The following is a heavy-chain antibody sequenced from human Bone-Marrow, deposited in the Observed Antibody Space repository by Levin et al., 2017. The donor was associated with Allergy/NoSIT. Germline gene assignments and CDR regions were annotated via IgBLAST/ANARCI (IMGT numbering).Heavy chain of an antibody. CDR1: GFPVTSTH. CDR2: IYPTGDT. J-gene: IGHJ4*02. CDR3: ARVHWERRTTEICSFDH. D-gene: IGHD1-26*01. V-gene: IGHV3-66*02. Sequence: GGSLRLSCAASGFPVTSTHMSWVRQAPGRGLQWVSIIYPTGDTFYAVSVRGRFTIARDNSKNTLSLHMNSLRPEDTGVYFCARVHWERRTTEICSFDHWGRGTLVTVSS.